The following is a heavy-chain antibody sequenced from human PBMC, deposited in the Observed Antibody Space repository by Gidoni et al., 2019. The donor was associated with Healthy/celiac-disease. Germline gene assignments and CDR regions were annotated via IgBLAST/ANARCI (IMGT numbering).Heavy chain of an antibody. D-gene: IGHD2-2*01. J-gene: IGHJ4*02. Sequence: QVQLVQSGAEVKKPGASVKVSCKASGYTFTSSYMHWVRQAPGQGLEWMGRTNPSGGSTSYAQKFQGRVTMTRDTSTSTVYMELSSLRSEDTAVYYCAREPDCSSTSCYHFDYWGQGTLVTVSS. CDR1: GYTFTSSY. V-gene: IGHV1-46*03. CDR3: AREPDCSSTSCYHFDY. CDR2: TNPSGGST.